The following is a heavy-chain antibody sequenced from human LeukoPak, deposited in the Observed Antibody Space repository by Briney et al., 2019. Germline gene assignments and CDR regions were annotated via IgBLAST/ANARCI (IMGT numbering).Heavy chain of an antibody. V-gene: IGHV3-11*01. Sequence: PGGSLRLSCAASGFTFSDYYMSWIRQAPGKGLEWVSYISSSGSTIYYADSVKGRSTISRDNAKNSLYLQMNSLRAEDTAVYYCARDHRAGDDFWSGYYYYYYGMDVWGQGTTVTVSS. CDR3: ARDHRAGDDFWSGYYYYYYGMDV. CDR2: ISSSGSTI. D-gene: IGHD3-3*01. CDR1: GFTFSDYY. J-gene: IGHJ6*02.